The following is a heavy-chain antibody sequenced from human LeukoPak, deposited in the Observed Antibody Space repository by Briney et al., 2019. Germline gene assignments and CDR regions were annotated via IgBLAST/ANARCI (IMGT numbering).Heavy chain of an antibody. Sequence: GRSLRLSCAASGFTFSSYAMHWVRQAPGKGLEWVAVISYDGSNKYYADSVKGRFTISRDNSKNTLYLQMNSLRAEDTAVYYCARDDGAYYDFWSGSYYMDVWGKGTTVTVSS. CDR2: ISYDGSNK. D-gene: IGHD3-3*01. V-gene: IGHV3-30-3*01. CDR1: GFTFSSYA. CDR3: ARDDGAYYDFWSGSYYMDV. J-gene: IGHJ6*03.